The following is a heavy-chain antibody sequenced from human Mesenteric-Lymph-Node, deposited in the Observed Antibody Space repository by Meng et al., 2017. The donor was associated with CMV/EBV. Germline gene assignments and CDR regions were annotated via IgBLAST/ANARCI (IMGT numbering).Heavy chain of an antibody. V-gene: IGHV3-15*01. D-gene: IGHD1-26*01. CDR3: TMVGASGRGY. CDR2: IKSKTDGGTV. J-gene: IGHJ4*02. CDR1: GFTFTNAW. Sequence: CAAYGFTFTNAWMSWVRQAPGKGLEWVGRIKSKTDGGTVDYAAPVKGRFIMSRDDSKNTLYLQMNSLKSEDTGMYYCTMVGASGRGYWGQGALVTVSS.